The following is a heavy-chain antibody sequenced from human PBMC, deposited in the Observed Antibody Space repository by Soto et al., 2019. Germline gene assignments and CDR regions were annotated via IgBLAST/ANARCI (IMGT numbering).Heavy chain of an antibody. CDR3: AGGNCAGDCYFDY. D-gene: IGHD2-21*02. CDR1: GYTFTGYY. Sequence: QVQLVQSGTEVKKPGASVKISCKASGYTFTGYYIYWVRQAPGQGLEFMGAINSGGGNTDYAQKFQGRVTVTRDTYTSTVYMELTSLRFDDTAVYYWAGGNCAGDCYFDYWGQGTLVTVSS. J-gene: IGHJ4*02. CDR2: INSGGGNT. V-gene: IGHV1-46*01.